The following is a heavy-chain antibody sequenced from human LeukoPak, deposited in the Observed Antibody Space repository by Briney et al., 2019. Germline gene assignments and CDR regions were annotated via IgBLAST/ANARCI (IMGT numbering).Heavy chain of an antibody. CDR1: GFIVSESY. CDR3: ATRYFYIGSRYYYGYFFDY. CDR2: IYKDGSP. Sequence: GGSLRLSCAASGFIVSESYMGWVRQAPGKGLEWVSVIYKDGSPHYADSAKGRFTISRDSSKNALYLQMNSLRAEDTAVYYSATRYFYIGSRYYYGYFFDYWGQGTLVTVSS. J-gene: IGHJ4*02. V-gene: IGHV3-53*01. D-gene: IGHD3-22*01.